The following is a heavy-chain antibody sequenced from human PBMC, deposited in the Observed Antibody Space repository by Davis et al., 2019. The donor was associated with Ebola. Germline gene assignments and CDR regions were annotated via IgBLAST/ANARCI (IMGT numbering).Heavy chain of an antibody. V-gene: IGHV3-48*04. CDR2: ISSSGSTI. CDR1: KFTLSSYW. J-gene: IGHJ6*02. D-gene: IGHD5-18*01. CDR3: ARAQLGGYSYDSYYYYGMDV. Sequence: GESLKISCAASKFTLSSYWMSWVRQAPGKGLEWVSYISSSGSTIYYADSVKGRFTISRDNAKNSLYLQMNSLRAEDTAVYYCARAQLGGYSYDSYYYYGMDVWGQGTTVTVSS.